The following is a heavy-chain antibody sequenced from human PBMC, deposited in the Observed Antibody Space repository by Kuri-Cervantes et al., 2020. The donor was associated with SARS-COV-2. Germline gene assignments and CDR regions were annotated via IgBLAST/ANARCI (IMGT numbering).Heavy chain of an antibody. D-gene: IGHD3-3*01. Sequence: SETLSLTCTVSGGSISSSSYYWGWIRQPPGKGLEWIGRIYYSGSTYYNQSPKSRVTISVDTSKNQFSLKLSSVTAADTAVYYCARQMMSSITIFGVVITRIWFDHWGQGTLVTVSS. J-gene: IGHJ5*02. V-gene: IGHV4-39*01. CDR3: ARQMMSSITIFGVVITRIWFDH. CDR1: GGSISSSSYY. CDR2: IYYSGST.